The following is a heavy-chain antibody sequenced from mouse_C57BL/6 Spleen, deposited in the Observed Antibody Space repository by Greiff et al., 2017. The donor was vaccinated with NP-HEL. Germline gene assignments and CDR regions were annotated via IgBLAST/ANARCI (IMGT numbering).Heavy chain of an antibody. J-gene: IGHJ1*03. D-gene: IGHD2-3*01. CDR1: GYTFTSSW. Sequence: VQVVESGAELAKPGASVKLSCKASGYTFTSSWMHWVKQRPGQGLEWIGYINPSSGYTKYNPKFKDKATLTADKSSSTAYMQLSSLTYEDSAVYDSARKRSGYYVGWYFDVWGTGTTVTVSS. CDR2: INPSSGYT. V-gene: IGHV1-7*01. CDR3: ARKRSGYYVGWYFDV.